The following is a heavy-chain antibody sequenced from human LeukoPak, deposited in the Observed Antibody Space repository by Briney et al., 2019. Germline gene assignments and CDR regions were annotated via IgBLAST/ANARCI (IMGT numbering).Heavy chain of an antibody. CDR2: INTNTGNP. CDR3: ARDLYSSSWYGVDY. V-gene: IGHV7-4-1*02. Sequence: GASVKVSCKASGYTFTSYYMHWVRQAPGQGLEWMGWINTNTGNPTYAQGFTGRFVFSLDTSVSTAYLQISSLKAEDTAVYYCARDLYSSSWYGVDYWGQGTLVTVSS. D-gene: IGHD6-13*01. CDR1: GYTFTSYY. J-gene: IGHJ4*02.